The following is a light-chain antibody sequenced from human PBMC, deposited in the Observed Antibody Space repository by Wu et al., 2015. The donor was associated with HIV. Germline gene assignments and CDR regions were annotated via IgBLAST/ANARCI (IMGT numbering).Light chain of an antibody. CDR2: GAS. CDR3: QQYNNWPL. J-gene: IGKJ4*01. Sequence: EVVMTQSPTTLSVSPGERATLSCRASQSISINLAWYQQKPGQAPRLLIYGASTRATGIPARFSGSGSGTEFTLTISSLQSEDFAIYYCQQYNNWPLFGGGTKVGIK. CDR1: QSISIN. V-gene: IGKV3-15*01.